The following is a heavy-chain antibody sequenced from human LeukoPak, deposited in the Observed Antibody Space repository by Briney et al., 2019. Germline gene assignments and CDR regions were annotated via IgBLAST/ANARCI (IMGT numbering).Heavy chain of an antibody. CDR3: ARSMGGSYYDFWRYGMDV. Sequence: SETLSLTCTVSGGSIRNYYWSWIRQPPGKGLDFIGYIYYSGSTNYNPSLKSRVTISVDTSKNQVSLKLNSVTAADTAVYYCARSMGGSYYDFWRYGMDVWGQGTTATVSS. D-gene: IGHD3-3*01. CDR2: IYYSGST. J-gene: IGHJ6*02. V-gene: IGHV4-59*01. CDR1: GGSIRNYY.